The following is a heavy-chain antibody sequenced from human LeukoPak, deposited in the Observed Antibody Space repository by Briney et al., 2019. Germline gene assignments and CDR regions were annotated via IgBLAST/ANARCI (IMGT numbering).Heavy chain of an antibody. CDR2: IYYSGNT. V-gene: IGHV4-59*08. Sequence: PSETLSFTCTVSGGSISSYYWSWLRQPPGKGLEYIGYIYYSGNTNSNPSLNSRVTISVDTSKNQFSLKLSSVTAADTAVYYCARRGSGASLEYYFDLWGRGTLVTVSS. CDR3: ARRGSGASLEYYFDL. J-gene: IGHJ2*01. CDR1: GGSISSYY. D-gene: IGHD1-14*01.